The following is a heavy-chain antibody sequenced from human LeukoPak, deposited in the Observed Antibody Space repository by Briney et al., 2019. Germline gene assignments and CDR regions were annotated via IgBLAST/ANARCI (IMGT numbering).Heavy chain of an antibody. J-gene: IGHJ4*02. CDR3: ARHSDTLGYFDY. CDR2: INHSGST. Sequence: SETLSLTCAVYGGSFSGYYWSWIRQPPGKGLEWIGEINHSGSTNYNPSLKSRVTISVDTSKNQFSLKLSSVTAADTAVYYCARHSDTLGYFDYWGQGTLVTVSS. D-gene: IGHD7-27*01. V-gene: IGHV4-34*01. CDR1: GGSFSGYY.